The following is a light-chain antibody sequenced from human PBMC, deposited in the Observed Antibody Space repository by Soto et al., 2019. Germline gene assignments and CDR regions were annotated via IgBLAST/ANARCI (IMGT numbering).Light chain of an antibody. CDR2: DAS. CDR1: QSIATY. CDR3: RQYNSYSSWT. Sequence: DIQMTQSPSTLSASLGDRVTITCRASQSIATYLAWYQQKPGKAPKLLIYDASTSESGVPSRFSGSGSGTEFTLTISSLQTDDFATYYCRQYNSYSSWTFGQGTKVDIK. V-gene: IGKV1-5*01. J-gene: IGKJ1*01.